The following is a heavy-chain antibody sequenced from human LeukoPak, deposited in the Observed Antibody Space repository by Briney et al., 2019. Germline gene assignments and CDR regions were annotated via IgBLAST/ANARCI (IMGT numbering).Heavy chain of an antibody. V-gene: IGHV3-23*01. D-gene: IGHD4-17*01. CDR3: ARDYADYVGYFFFDY. CDR2: ISGGGETT. J-gene: IGHJ4*02. CDR1: GFTFNNYA. Sequence: GGSLRLSCATSGFTFNNYAMNWVRQAPGKGLEWVSSISGGGETTYYADSAKGRFTISRDNSQNTLYLQMNSLRAEDTAVYYCARDYADYVGYFFFDYWGQGTLVTVSS.